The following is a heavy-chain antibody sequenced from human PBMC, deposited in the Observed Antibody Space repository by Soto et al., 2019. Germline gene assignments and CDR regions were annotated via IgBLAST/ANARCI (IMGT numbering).Heavy chain of an antibody. CDR3: ASDVAGNNDFEN. CDR1: GFTFSHYA. CDR2: ISYDGSKK. D-gene: IGHD6-13*01. Sequence: QAQLVEPGGCVVQPGRSLRLSCAAYGFTFSHYAMHWVRQAPGKVLAWVAIISYDGSKKYYGDSVKVRFTISRDKCKHTLYLQMNRLRVEDTAVYYCASDVAGNNDFENCGQGTPVTVSS. V-gene: IGHV3-30-3*01. J-gene: IGHJ4*02.